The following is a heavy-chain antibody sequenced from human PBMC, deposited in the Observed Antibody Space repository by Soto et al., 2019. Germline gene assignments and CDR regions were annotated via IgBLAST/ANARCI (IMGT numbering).Heavy chain of an antibody. CDR2: ISAYNGNT. J-gene: IGHJ4*02. CDR1: GYTFTSYG. D-gene: IGHD3-22*01. CDR3: ARAPYDSSGVLNDY. Sequence: ASVKVSCKASGYTFTSYGISWVRQAPGQGLEWMGWISAYNGNTNYAQRLQGRVTMTTDTSTSTAYMELRSLRSDDTAVYYCARAPYDSSGVLNDYWGQGTLVTVSS. V-gene: IGHV1-18*01.